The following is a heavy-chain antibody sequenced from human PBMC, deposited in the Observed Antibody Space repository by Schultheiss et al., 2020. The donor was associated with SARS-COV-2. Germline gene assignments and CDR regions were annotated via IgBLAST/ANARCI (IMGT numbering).Heavy chain of an antibody. Sequence: GGSLRLSCAASGFTFSNAWMNWVRQAPGKGLEWVAVIWYDGSNKYYADSVKGRFTISRDNSKNTLYLQMNSLRAEDTAVYYCAKGPRIAAAGTEDYWGQGTLVTVSS. J-gene: IGHJ4*02. D-gene: IGHD6-13*01. CDR2: IWYDGSNK. V-gene: IGHV3-33*06. CDR3: AKGPRIAAAGTEDY. CDR1: GFTFSNAW.